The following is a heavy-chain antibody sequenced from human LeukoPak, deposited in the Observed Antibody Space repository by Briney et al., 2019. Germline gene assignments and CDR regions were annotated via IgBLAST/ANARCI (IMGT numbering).Heavy chain of an antibody. CDR3: ARDQRSESYYPWGWFDP. J-gene: IGHJ5*02. Sequence: GGSLRLSCAASGFAVSTNYLSRVRQAPGKGLEWVSVICSDGSTYYTDSVKGRFTISRDNSKNTLYLQMNSLRPEDTAVYYCARDQRSESYYPWGWFDPWGQGTLVTVSS. CDR1: GFAVSTNY. V-gene: IGHV3-66*02. D-gene: IGHD1-26*01. CDR2: ICSDGST.